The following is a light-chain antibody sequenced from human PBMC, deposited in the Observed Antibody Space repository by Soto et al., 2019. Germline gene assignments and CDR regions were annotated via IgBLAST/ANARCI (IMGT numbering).Light chain of an antibody. CDR1: QDISNY. CDR2: DAS. CDR3: QQYDNFPPFT. V-gene: IGKV1-33*01. J-gene: IGKJ3*01. Sequence: DIQMTQSPSSLSASVGDRVTITCQASQDISNYLNWYQQKPGKAPKLLIYDASNLETGTISRVTRSGSRTYFTFTISSLQPQDIATYYCQQYDNFPPFTFGPGTKVDIK.